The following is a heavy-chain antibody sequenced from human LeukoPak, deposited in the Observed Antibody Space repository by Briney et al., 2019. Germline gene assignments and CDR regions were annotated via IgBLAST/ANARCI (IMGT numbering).Heavy chain of an antibody. D-gene: IGHD3-9*01. CDR3: ARARRTLRYFAG. Sequence: KPSETLSLTCTVSGGSISSSSYYWGWIRQPPGKGLEWIGSIYYSGSTYYNPSLKSRVTISVDTSKNQFSLKLSSVTAADTAVYYCARARRTLRYFAGWGQGTLVTVSS. CDR2: IYYSGST. J-gene: IGHJ4*02. V-gene: IGHV4-39*07. CDR1: GGSISSSSYY.